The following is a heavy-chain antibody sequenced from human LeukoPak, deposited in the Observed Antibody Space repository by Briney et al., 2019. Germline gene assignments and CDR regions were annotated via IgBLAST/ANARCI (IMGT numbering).Heavy chain of an antibody. CDR1: GYTLTELS. J-gene: IGHJ4*02. CDR2: FDPEDGET. V-gene: IGHV1-24*01. D-gene: IGHD3-22*01. Sequence: ASVKVSCKVSGYTLTELSMHWVRQAPGKGLEWMGGFDPEDGETIYAQKFQGRVTMTEDTSTDTAYMELSSLRSEDTAVYYRATDNYYDSIGGFDYWGQGTLVTVSS. CDR3: ATDNYYDSIGGFDY.